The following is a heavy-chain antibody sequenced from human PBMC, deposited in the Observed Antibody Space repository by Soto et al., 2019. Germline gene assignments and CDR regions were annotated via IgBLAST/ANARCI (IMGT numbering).Heavy chain of an antibody. V-gene: IGHV6-1*01. CDR2: TYYRSKWYS. D-gene: IGHD2-21*01. J-gene: IGHJ5*02. Sequence: SQTLSLTCAISGDSVSSNSALWNWIRQSPSRGLEWLGRTYYRSKWYSDYAVSVKGRITINPDTSKNQFSLQLDSVAPEDTAVYYCVREIAPRGFDPWGHRTLVTVSS. CDR1: GDSVSSNSAL. CDR3: VREIAPRGFDP.